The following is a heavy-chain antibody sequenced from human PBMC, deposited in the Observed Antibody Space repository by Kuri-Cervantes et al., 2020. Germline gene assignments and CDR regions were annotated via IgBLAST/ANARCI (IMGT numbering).Heavy chain of an antibody. Sequence: GGSLRLSCAASGFTFSSYAMSWVRQAPGKGLEWVSAIRGSGGSTYYADSVKGRFTISRDNSKNTLYLQMNSLRDEDTAVYYCAISLDYDFWSGTIGLSAFDIWGQGTMVTDSS. D-gene: IGHD3-3*01. V-gene: IGHV3-23*01. CDR2: IRGSGGST. CDR1: GFTFSSYA. CDR3: AISLDYDFWSGTIGLSAFDI. J-gene: IGHJ3*02.